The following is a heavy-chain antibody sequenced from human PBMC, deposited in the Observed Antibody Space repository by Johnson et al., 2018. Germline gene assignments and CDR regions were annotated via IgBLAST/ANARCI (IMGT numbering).Heavy chain of an antibody. CDR1: AFIFSDYY. CDR3: ARRKRLGDGLDI. Sequence: QVQLVQSGGRLVKPGGSLRLSCAASAFIFSDYYMSWIRQTPGQGLEWVSYISSSGRTISYADSVKGRFIISRDNAKNSLYLQMNSLRAEDTAIYYCARRKRLGDGLDIWGQGTMVTVSS. CDR2: ISSSGRTI. V-gene: IGHV3-11*01. D-gene: IGHD7-27*01. J-gene: IGHJ3*02.